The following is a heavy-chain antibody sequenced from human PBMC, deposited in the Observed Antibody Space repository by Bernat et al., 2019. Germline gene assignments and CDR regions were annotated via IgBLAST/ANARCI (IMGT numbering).Heavy chain of an antibody. V-gene: IGHV1-69*12. Sequence: QVQLVQSGAEVKKPGSSVKVSCKASGGTFSSYAISWVRQAPGQGLEWMGGIIPIFGTANYAQKFQGRVTITADESTSTAYMELSSLRSEDTAVYYCARDLRPYYYGSGSYTDFVHWGQGTLVTVSS. CDR1: GGTFSSYA. CDR3: ARDLRPYYYGSGSYTDFVH. CDR2: IIPIFGTA. D-gene: IGHD3-10*01. J-gene: IGHJ5*02.